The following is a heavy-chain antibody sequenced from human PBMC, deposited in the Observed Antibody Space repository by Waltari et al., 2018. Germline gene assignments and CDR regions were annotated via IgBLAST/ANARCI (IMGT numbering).Heavy chain of an antibody. CDR3: ARDTPGDGIDY. D-gene: IGHD7-27*01. V-gene: IGHV3-74*01. J-gene: IGHJ4*02. CDR1: GFTFSNYW. CDR2: VNSDGNSP. Sequence: EVQLVESGGGLVQPGGSLSLSWAASGFTFSNYWMHWVRQVPEKGLRCVSHVNSDGNSPSYADSVKGRFTISRDNAKNTVYLQMNSLRAEDTAVYYCARDTPGDGIDYWGQGTLVTVSS.